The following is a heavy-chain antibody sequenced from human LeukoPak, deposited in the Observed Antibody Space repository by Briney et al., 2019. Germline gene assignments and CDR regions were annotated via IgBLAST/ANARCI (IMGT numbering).Heavy chain of an antibody. CDR3: ARVTNYASNYYYYMDV. CDR1: GGSISSHY. D-gene: IGHD1-7*01. Sequence: SETLSLTCTVSGGSISSHYWSWIRQPPGKGLEWIGYIYYSGSANYNPSLKSRVTISVDTSKNQFSLNLSSATAADTAVYYCARVTNYASNYYYYMDVWGTGTTVTVSS. V-gene: IGHV4-59*11. J-gene: IGHJ6*03. CDR2: IYYSGSA.